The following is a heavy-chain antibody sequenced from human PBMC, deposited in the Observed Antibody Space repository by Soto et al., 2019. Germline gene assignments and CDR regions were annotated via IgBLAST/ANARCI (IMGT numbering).Heavy chain of an antibody. D-gene: IGHD5-12*01. Sequence: PGGSLRLSCAASGFTFSSYEMNWVRQAPGKGLEWVSYISSSGSTIYYADSVKGRLTISRDNAKNSLYLQMNSLRAEDTAVYYCARGGYENYYYYGMDVWGQGTTVTVSS. V-gene: IGHV3-48*03. CDR1: GFTFSSYE. J-gene: IGHJ6*02. CDR2: ISSSGSTI. CDR3: ARGGYENYYYYGMDV.